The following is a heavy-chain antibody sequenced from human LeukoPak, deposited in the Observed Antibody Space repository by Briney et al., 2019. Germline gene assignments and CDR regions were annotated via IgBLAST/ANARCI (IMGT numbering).Heavy chain of an antibody. V-gene: IGHV1-8*01. Sequence: ASVKVSCKASGYTFTSYDINWVRQATGQGLEWMGWMNPNSGNTGYAQKFQGRVTMTRNTSISTAYMELSSLRSEDTAVYYCARRRGHSSYFDYWGQGTLVTVSS. CDR2: MNPNSGNT. CDR1: GYTFTSYD. D-gene: IGHD5-18*01. CDR3: ARRRGHSSYFDY. J-gene: IGHJ4*02.